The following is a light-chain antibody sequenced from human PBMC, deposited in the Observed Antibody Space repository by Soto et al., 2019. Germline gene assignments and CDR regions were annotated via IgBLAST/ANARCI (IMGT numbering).Light chain of an antibody. Sequence: IVMTQSPATLSVSPVERATLSCRASQSVSSNLAWYQQKPGQAPRLLMYGASTRATGIPARFSGSESGTEFTLTISSLQSEDFAVYYCQQYNKWPLTLGGGTKVDIK. J-gene: IGKJ4*01. CDR3: QQYNKWPLT. V-gene: IGKV3-15*01. CDR2: GAS. CDR1: QSVSSN.